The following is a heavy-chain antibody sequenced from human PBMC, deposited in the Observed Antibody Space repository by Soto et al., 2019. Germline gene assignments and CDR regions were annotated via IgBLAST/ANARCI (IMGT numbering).Heavy chain of an antibody. CDR2: ISASGGNT. J-gene: IGHJ5*02. D-gene: IGHD4-4*01. CDR1: GFTFSSYA. V-gene: IGHV3-23*01. Sequence: GGSLRLSCAASGFTFSSYAMSWVRQAPGKGLEWVSAISASGGNTYYADSVKGRFTISRDNSKNTLYLQMSTLRAEDTAVYYCAKDPLYYDYSTNWFDPWGQGTLVTVSS. CDR3: AKDPLYYDYSTNWFDP.